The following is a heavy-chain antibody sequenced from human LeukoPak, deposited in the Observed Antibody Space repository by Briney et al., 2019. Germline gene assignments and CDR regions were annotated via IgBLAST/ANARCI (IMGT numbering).Heavy chain of an antibody. CDR3: ARDREYYDFWSGYYYFDY. D-gene: IGHD3-3*01. J-gene: IGHJ4*02. Sequence: GASVKVSCKASGYTFTSYGISWVRQAPGQGLEWMGIINPSGGSTSYAQKFQGRVTMTRDTSTSKVYMELSSLRSEDTVVYYCARDREYYDFWSGYYYFDYWGQGTLVTVSS. CDR1: GYTFTSYG. V-gene: IGHV1-46*03. CDR2: INPSGGST.